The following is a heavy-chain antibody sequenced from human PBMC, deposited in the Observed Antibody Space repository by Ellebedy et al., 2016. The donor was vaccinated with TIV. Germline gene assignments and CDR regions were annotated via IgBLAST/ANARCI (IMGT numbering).Heavy chain of an antibody. Sequence: MPSETLSLTCTVSGGSISSSSYYWGWIRQPPGKGLEWIGRISYSGSTYYNPSLKSRVTISVDTSKNQFSLKLSSVTAADTAVYYCARQSLGSGEQGGWGQGTLVTVSS. CDR1: GGSISSSSYY. J-gene: IGHJ4*02. D-gene: IGHD2-15*01. CDR3: ARQSLGSGEQGG. CDR2: ISYSGST. V-gene: IGHV4-39*01.